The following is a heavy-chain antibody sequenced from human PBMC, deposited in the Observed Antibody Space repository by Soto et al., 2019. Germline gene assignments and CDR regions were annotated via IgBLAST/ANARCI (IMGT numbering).Heavy chain of an antibody. Sequence: PGGSLRLSCAASGFTFSDYYMSWIRQAPGKGLEWVSYISSSSSTTYYADSVKGRFTISRDNSKNTLYLQMNSLRAEDTAVYYCAKNSQITIFGVAPSGMDVWGQGTTVTVSS. V-gene: IGHV3-11*01. CDR1: GFTFSDYY. J-gene: IGHJ6*02. CDR2: ISSSSSTT. D-gene: IGHD3-3*01. CDR3: AKNSQITIFGVAPSGMDV.